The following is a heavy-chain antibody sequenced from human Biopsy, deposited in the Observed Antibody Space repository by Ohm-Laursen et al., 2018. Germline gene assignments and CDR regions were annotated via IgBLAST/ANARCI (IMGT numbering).Heavy chain of an antibody. CDR1: GYSISSDYR. D-gene: IGHD6-19*01. Sequence: GTLSLTCAVSGYSISSDYRWGWIRQAPGKTLEWLGNIFKDGNTHYNPSLRSRLIISIDTSKNQFSLMMTSVSGADTAVYFCARVGSGWAPFVKWGPGTLVTVSS. CDR2: IFKDGNT. V-gene: IGHV4-38-2*01. J-gene: IGHJ4*02. CDR3: ARVGSGWAPFVK.